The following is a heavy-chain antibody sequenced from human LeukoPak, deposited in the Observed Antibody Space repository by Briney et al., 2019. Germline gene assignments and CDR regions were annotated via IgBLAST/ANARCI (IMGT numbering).Heavy chain of an antibody. Sequence: GGSLRLSCAASGFTCSSYNMAWVRQAPGKGLEWVSSISSGSTSIYYADSLKGRFTISRDNAENSLYLQMNSLRVEDTAIYYCARVSSMSTPSYNFDYWGQGTLVTVSS. D-gene: IGHD2-15*01. CDR2: ISSGSTSI. J-gene: IGHJ4*02. CDR3: ARVSSMSTPSYNFDY. CDR1: GFTCSSYN. V-gene: IGHV3-21*01.